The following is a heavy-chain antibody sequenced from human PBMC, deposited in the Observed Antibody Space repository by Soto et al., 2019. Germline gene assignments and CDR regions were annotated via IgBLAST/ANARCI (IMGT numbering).Heavy chain of an antibody. Sequence: QVQLVQSGAEVKKPGSSVKVSCKASGGTFSSYAISWVRQAPGQGLEWMRGIIPSSGTANYAQKFQGRVTITADESTSTAIMELSNLRSEDTRMSQFASGTVSGGNSRFHYWGQGTLVTVSS. CDR2: IIPSSGTA. V-gene: IGHV1-69*12. CDR3: ASGTVSGGNSRFHY. CDR1: GGTFSSYA. J-gene: IGHJ4*02. D-gene: IGHD2-21*02.